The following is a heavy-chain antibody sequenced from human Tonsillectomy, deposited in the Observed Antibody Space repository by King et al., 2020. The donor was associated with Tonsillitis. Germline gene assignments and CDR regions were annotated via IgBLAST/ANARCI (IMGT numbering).Heavy chain of an antibody. CDR1: GYRFNTYW. CDR2: IYPSDSGA. D-gene: IGHD6-13*01. V-gene: IGHV5-51*01. J-gene: IGHJ4*02. Sequence: VQLVESGAEVKKPGESLKISCKGSGYRFNTYWIAWVRQMPGKGLEWVGIIYPSDSGARYSPSFEGQVTISTDKSISAAYLQWSSLQASDTAMYYCARLMGSSWSPIDCWGQGTLVTVSS. CDR3: ARLMGSSWSPIDC.